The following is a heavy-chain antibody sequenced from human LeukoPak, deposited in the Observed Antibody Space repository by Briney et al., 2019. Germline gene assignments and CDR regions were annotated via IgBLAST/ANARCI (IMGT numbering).Heavy chain of an antibody. V-gene: IGHV4-59*08. J-gene: IGHJ3*02. Sequence: SETLSLTCTVSGGSISSDYWNWIRQPPGKGLEWIGFIYYSGSTNYNPSLKSRVSISMDMSTNQFSLKLSSVTAADTAVYYCAVRQRLGAFDIWGQGTVVSVSS. D-gene: IGHD3-9*01. CDR3: AVRQRLGAFDI. CDR1: GGSISSDY. CDR2: IYYSGST.